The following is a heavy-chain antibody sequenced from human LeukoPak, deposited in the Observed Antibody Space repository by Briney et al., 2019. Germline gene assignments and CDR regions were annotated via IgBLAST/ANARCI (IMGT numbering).Heavy chain of an antibody. CDR3: ARWVEGSYYYDSSGKGNALDI. CDR2: ISGSGGST. D-gene: IGHD3-22*01. J-gene: IGHJ3*02. Sequence: PGGSLRLSCAVSGFTFSSYAMSWVRQAPGKGLEWVSTISGSGGSTYYADSVKGRFTISRDNSKNSLYLQMNSLRAEDTAVYYYARWVEGSYYYDSSGKGNALDIWGQGTMVTVSS. CDR1: GFTFSSYA. V-gene: IGHV3-23*01.